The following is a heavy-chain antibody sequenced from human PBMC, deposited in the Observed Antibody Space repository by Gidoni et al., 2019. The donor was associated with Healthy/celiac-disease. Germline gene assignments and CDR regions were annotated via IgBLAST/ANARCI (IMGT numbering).Heavy chain of an antibody. CDR1: GGSFRGYY. CDR2: INHSGST. J-gene: IGHJ3*02. Sequence: QVQLQQWGAGLLKPSETLSLTCAVYGGSFRGYYWSWIRQPPGKGLEWIGEINHSGSTNYNPSLKSRVTISVDTSKNQFSLKLSSVTAADTAVYYCARVGYGDHPALAFDIWGQGTMVTVSS. CDR3: ARVGYGDHPALAFDI. D-gene: IGHD4-17*01. V-gene: IGHV4-34*01.